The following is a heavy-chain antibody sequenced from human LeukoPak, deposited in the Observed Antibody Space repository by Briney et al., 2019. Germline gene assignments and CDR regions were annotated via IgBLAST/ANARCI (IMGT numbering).Heavy chain of an antibody. CDR3: ARDQQSSGWYYFDY. CDR1: GFTFSSYS. V-gene: IGHV3-21*01. J-gene: IGHJ4*02. Sequence: NPGGSLRLSCAASGFTFSSYSMNWVRQAPGKGLDCVSSISSSSNYIYYADSVKGRFTISRDNAKNSVFLQMSSLRAEDTAVYYCARDQQSSGWYYFDYWGQGALVTVSS. CDR2: ISSSSNYI. D-gene: IGHD6-19*01.